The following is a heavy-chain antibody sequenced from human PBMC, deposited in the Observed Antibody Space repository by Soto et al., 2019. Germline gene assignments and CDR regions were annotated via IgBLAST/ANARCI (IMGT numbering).Heavy chain of an antibody. CDR1: GFTFSSYA. CDR2: ISGSDDST. V-gene: IGHV3-23*01. CDR3: AKRSSSSTFDY. Sequence: EVQLLESGGGLVQPGESRRLSCAAAGFTFSSYAMSLVRQAPGKGLEWVSVISGSDDSTYYADSVKGRFTISRDNSKNTRYLQMNSLRAEDTAVYYCAKRSSSSTFDYWGQGTLVTVSS. J-gene: IGHJ4*02. D-gene: IGHD6-6*01.